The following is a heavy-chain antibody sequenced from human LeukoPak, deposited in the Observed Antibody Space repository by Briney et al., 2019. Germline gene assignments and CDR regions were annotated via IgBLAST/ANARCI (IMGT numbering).Heavy chain of an antibody. CDR2: IYYSGST. D-gene: IGHD3-22*01. J-gene: IGHJ4*02. Sequence: SETLSLTCTVSGGSISSYYWSWIRQPPGKGLEWIGYIYYSGSTNYNPSLKSRVTISVDTSKNQFSLKLSSVTTADTAVYYCARTPTYYYDSSGYSFPFDYWGQGTLVAVSS. CDR1: GGSISSYY. V-gene: IGHV4-59*01. CDR3: ARTPTYYYDSSGYSFPFDY.